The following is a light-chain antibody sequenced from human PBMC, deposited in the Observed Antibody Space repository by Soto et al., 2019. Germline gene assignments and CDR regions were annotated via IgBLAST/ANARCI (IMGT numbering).Light chain of an antibody. CDR2: AAS. CDR1: QGVSSW. CDR3: QQAITFPLT. J-gene: IGKJ4*01. V-gene: IGKV1-12*01. Sequence: DIQMTQSPSSVSASVGDSVIITCRASQGVSSWLAWYQHKPGTAPKLLIYAASTLQSGVPSRFSGSGSGTDFILTISSLQPEDSATYYCQQAITFPLTFGGGTKVEI.